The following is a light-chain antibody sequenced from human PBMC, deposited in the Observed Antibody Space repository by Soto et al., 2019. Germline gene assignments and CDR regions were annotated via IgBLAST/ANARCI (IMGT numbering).Light chain of an antibody. Sequence: LTQPASVSGSPGQSITISCTGTSSDVGGYNYVSWYQHHPGKAPKLMIYEVSDRPSGVSNRFSGSKSGNTASLTISGLQAEDEADYYCNSYTSSSTMVFGGGTKVTVL. V-gene: IGLV2-14*01. CDR1: SSDVGGYNY. CDR2: EVS. J-gene: IGLJ2*01. CDR3: NSYTSSSTMV.